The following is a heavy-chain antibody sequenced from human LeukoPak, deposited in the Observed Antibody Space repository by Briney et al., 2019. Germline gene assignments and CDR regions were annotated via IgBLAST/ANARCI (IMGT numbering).Heavy chain of an antibody. D-gene: IGHD3-10*01. Sequence: GGTLRLSCAASGFTVSSNYMSWVRQAPGKGLEWVSVIYSGGGTYYADSVKGRFTISRDNSKNTLYLQMNSLRAEDTAVYYCAGGSGFRTFFGYWGQGTLVTVSS. CDR1: GFTVSSNY. J-gene: IGHJ4*02. CDR2: IYSGGGT. CDR3: AGGSGFRTFFGY. V-gene: IGHV3-66*01.